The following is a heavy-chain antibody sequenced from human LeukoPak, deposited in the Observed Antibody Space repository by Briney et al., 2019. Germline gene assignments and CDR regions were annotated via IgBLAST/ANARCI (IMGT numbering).Heavy chain of an antibody. Sequence: VGSLRLSCAASGFTFSSYWMHWVRQAPGKGLVWVSHIKTDGSSTNYAESVKGRFTISRDNAKNTVYLQMNSLRAEDTAVYYCARDPPLVSGPVYYYYYMDVWGKGTTVTVSS. CDR3: ARDPPLVSGPVYYYYYMDV. CDR1: GFTFSSYW. D-gene: IGHD5/OR15-5a*01. J-gene: IGHJ6*03. V-gene: IGHV3-74*01. CDR2: IKTDGSST.